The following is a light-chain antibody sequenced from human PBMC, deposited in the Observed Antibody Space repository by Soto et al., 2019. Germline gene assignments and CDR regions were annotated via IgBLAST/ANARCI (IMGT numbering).Light chain of an antibody. CDR2: STS. Sequence: AIQLTQSPSSLSASVGDRVTITCRASRDIRNDLGCYQQKPGKAPNLLLVSTSSLQNGVPSRFSGSRSGTDITLTISSLQPEDFATYYCLQDNTYPRTFGQGTKVEIQ. J-gene: IGKJ1*01. CDR1: RDIRND. V-gene: IGKV1-6*02. CDR3: LQDNTYPRT.